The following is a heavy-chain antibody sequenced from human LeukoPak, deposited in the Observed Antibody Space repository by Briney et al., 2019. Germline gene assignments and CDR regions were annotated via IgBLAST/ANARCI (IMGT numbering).Heavy chain of an antibody. Sequence: GGSLRLSCATSGFTFSNYAMHWVRQAPGKGLEWVAVISYDGNYKYYPDSVKGRFTISRDNSKNTLYLQMNSLRPEDTAVYYCARTYSGYDWNIDYWGQGTLVTVSS. CDR2: ISYDGNYK. CDR1: GFTFSNYA. J-gene: IGHJ4*02. CDR3: ARTYSGYDWNIDY. D-gene: IGHD5-12*01. V-gene: IGHV3-30*04.